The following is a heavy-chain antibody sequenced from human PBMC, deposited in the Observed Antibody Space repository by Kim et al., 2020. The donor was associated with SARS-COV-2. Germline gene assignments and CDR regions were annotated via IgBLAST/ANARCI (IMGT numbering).Heavy chain of an antibody. CDR2: IGADGDI. J-gene: IGHJ6*02. Sequence: GGSLRLSCAASGFTFSSHDMHWVRQATGKGLEWVSGIGADGDIYYLGSVRGRFTISRENAKNSLYLQMNSLTVGDTAVYYCVRDLSGSNYYYGMDVWGQGTTVTVSS. V-gene: IGHV3-13*01. CDR3: VRDLSGSNYYYGMDV. D-gene: IGHD1-26*01. CDR1: GFTFSSHD.